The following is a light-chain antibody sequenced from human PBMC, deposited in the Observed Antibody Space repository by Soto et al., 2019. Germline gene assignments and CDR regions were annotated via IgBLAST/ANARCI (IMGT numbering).Light chain of an antibody. V-gene: IGKV3-20*01. J-gene: IGKJ5*01. Sequence: EIVLTQSPGTLSLSPGERDTLSCRASQTVSSSYVAWYQQKPSQAPRLLIYGAFSRATGIPDRFSGSGSGTDFTLTITRLEPEDIAVYYCQQYGSSPSITFGQGTRLEIK. CDR2: GAF. CDR3: QQYGSSPSIT. CDR1: QTVSSSY.